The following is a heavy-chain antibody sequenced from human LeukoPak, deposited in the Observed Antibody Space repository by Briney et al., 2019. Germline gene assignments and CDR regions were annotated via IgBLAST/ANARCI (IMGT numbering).Heavy chain of an antibody. CDR3: ARDYGHYDNIGEMDY. CDR2: ISAGGRYI. J-gene: IGHJ4*02. Sequence: GGSLRLSCAGSGFTFKNYNINWVRRAPGKGLEWVSSISAGGRYIHYADPVKGRFTISRDNSKNSVYLQMSGLRVDDTAVYFCARDYGHYDNIGEMDYWGQGTRVTVSS. CDR1: GFTFKNYN. V-gene: IGHV3-21*01. D-gene: IGHD3-22*01.